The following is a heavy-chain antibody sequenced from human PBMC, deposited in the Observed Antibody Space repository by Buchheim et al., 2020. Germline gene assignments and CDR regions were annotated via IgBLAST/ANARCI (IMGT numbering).Heavy chain of an antibody. CDR2: IWYDGSNK. CDR1: GFTFRTYG. Sequence: QVLLVESGGGVVQPGTSLRLSCAASGFTFRTYGMHWVRQAPGKGLEWVAVIWYDGSNKYYADSVKGRFTISRDNSKHTLYLQMNSLRAEDTAMYYCARDSHSCRSNTCLMYTWFDPWGQGAL. CDR3: ARDSHSCRSNTCLMYTWFDP. D-gene: IGHD2-2*01. V-gene: IGHV3-33*01. J-gene: IGHJ5*02.